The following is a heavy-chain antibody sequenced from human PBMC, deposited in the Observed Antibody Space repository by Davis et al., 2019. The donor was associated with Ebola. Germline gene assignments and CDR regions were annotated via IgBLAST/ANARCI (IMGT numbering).Heavy chain of an antibody. Sequence: GGSLRLSCAASGFTFSSYGMHWVRQAPGKGLEWVAVISYDGSNKYYADSVKGRFTISRDNSKNTLYLQMNSLRAEDTAEYYCARDLGDYYDSSGYNIFDYWGQGTLVTVSS. CDR3: ARDLGDYYDSSGYNIFDY. D-gene: IGHD3-22*01. CDR2: ISYDGSNK. CDR1: GFTFSSYG. J-gene: IGHJ4*02. V-gene: IGHV3-30*03.